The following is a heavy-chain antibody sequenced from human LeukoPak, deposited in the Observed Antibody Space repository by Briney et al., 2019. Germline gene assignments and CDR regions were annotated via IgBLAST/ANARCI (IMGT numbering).Heavy chain of an antibody. CDR2: ISSSSSTI. Sequence: GGSLRLSCAASGFTFSSYSMNWVRQAPGKGLEWVSYISSSSSTIYYADSVKGRFTISRGNAKNSLYLQMNSLRAEDTAVYYCARHYDSSWFDPWGQGTLVTVSS. D-gene: IGHD3-3*01. J-gene: IGHJ5*02. CDR1: GFTFSSYS. CDR3: ARHYDSSWFDP. V-gene: IGHV3-48*01.